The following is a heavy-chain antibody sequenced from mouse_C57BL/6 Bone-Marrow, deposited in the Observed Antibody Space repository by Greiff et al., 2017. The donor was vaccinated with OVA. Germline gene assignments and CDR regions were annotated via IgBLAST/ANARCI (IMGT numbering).Heavy chain of an antibody. J-gene: IGHJ2*01. CDR2: IFPGSGST. CDR3: ARMGRARY. V-gene: IGHV1-9*01. D-gene: IGHD4-1*01. Sequence: QVQLQQSGAELMKPGASVKLSCQATGYTFTGYWIEWVKQRPGHGLEWIGEIFPGSGSTNYNEKFKGKATFTADTSYNTAYMQISSLTTEGAANYSCARMGRARYWGQGTTLTVSS. CDR1: GYTFTGYW.